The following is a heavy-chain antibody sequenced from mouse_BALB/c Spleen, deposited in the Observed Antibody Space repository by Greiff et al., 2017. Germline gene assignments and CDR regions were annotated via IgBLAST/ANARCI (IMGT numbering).Heavy chain of an antibody. CDR1: GFSLTSYG. V-gene: IGHV2-9*02. CDR2: IWAGGST. J-gene: IGHJ3*01. CDR3: AIYGSSYGAWFAY. Sequence: QGQLKESGPGLVAPSQSLSITCTVSGFSLTSYGVHWVRQPPGKGLEWLGVIWAGGSTNYNSALMSRLSISKDNSKSQVFLKMNSLQTDDTAMYDCAIYGSSYGAWFAYWGQGTLVTVSA. D-gene: IGHD1-1*01.